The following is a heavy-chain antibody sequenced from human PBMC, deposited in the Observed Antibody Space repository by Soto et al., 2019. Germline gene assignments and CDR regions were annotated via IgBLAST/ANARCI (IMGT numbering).Heavy chain of an antibody. Sequence: SETLSLTCTVSGGSISSGDYYWSWIRQPPGKGLEWIGYIYYSGSTYYNPSLKSRVTISVDTSKNQFSLKLSSVTAADTAVYYCARGSAAYCSGGSCYSGFDHWGQGTLVTVSS. V-gene: IGHV4-30-4*01. J-gene: IGHJ5*02. CDR2: IYYSGST. CDR3: ARGSAAYCSGGSCYSGFDH. CDR1: GGSISSGDYY. D-gene: IGHD2-15*01.